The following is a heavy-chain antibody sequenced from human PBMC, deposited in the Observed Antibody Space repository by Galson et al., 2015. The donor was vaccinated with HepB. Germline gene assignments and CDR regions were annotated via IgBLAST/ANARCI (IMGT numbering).Heavy chain of an antibody. CDR2: ISSSGSTI. D-gene: IGHD3-9*01. Sequence: SLRLSCAASGFTFSSYEMNWVRQAPGKGLEWVSYISSSGSTIYYADSVKGRFTISRDNAKNSLYLQMNSLRAEDTALYYCAKELLPGGYDILTGYYGEGFDYWGQGTLVTVSS. CDR1: GFTFSSYE. CDR3: AKELLPGGYDILTGYYGEGFDY. V-gene: IGHV3-48*03. J-gene: IGHJ4*02.